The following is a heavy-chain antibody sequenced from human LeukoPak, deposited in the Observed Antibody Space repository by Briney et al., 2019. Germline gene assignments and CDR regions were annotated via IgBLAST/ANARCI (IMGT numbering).Heavy chain of an antibody. V-gene: IGHV3-53*01. D-gene: IGHD4-17*01. Sequence: PGGSLRLSCAASGFTVSNNYLTWVRQAPGKGLEWVSIIYSGGTTYYADSVKGRFTISRDNSKNTLYLQMNSLRAEDTAVYYCARGTRNDYGDADWGQGTLVTVSS. CDR2: IYSGGTT. CDR3: ARGTRNDYGDAD. CDR1: GFTVSNNY. J-gene: IGHJ4*02.